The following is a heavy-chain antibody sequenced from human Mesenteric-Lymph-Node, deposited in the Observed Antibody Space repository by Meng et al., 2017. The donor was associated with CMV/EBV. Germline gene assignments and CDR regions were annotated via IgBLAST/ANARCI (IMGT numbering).Heavy chain of an antibody. Sequence: SCAISGDSVSSNSAIWNWIRQSPSRGLEWLGRTYYRSGWYSDYAVSVKSRMTIIADTSKNQFSLHLNSVTPEDTAVYYCARETATYYPTLDYWGQGTPVTVSS. CDR3: ARETATYYPTLDY. J-gene: IGHJ4*02. V-gene: IGHV6-1*01. D-gene: IGHD2-15*01. CDR2: TYYRSGWYS. CDR1: GDSVSSNSAI.